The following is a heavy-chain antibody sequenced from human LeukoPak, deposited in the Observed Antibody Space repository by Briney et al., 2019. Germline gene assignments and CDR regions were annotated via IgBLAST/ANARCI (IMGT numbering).Heavy chain of an antibody. CDR3: ARSSDSSGFYDYFDY. V-gene: IGHV5-51*01. J-gene: IGHJ4*02. CDR2: IYPGDSDT. Sequence: GESLKISCEGSGYNFTSYWIGWVRQVPGKGLEWVANIYPGDSDTIYSPSFQGQVTISADNSISTAYLQWSSLKASDTAMYYCARSSDSSGFYDYFDYWGQGTLVTVSS. CDR1: GYNFTSYW. D-gene: IGHD3-22*01.